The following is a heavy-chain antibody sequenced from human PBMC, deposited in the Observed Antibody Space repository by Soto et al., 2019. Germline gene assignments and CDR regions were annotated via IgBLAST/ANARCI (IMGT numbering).Heavy chain of an antibody. Sequence: QITLKESGPTLVKPTQTLTLTCTFSGFSLNTRAVGVGWIRQPPGKALEWLALMNWNDDERYSPSLKDRLTITKDTSRNPVVLTMTNVDTVDTATFYGAHRHDLGGFDIWGQGTTVTVSS. D-gene: IGHD3-16*01. CDR3: AHRHDLGGFDI. V-gene: IGHV2-5*01. CDR1: GFSLNTRAVG. CDR2: MNWNDDE. J-gene: IGHJ3*02.